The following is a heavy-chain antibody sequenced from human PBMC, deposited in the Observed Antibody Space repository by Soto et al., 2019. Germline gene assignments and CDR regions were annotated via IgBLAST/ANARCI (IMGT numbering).Heavy chain of an antibody. J-gene: IGHJ4*02. Sequence: QVQLQESGPRLVKPSESLSLTCTVSGGSMIAYYWNWMRQPPGKGQQWIGYTYYSGSTTYNPSLKSRVTISVDSSKNQFSLKLDSVTPADTAVYYCARVRGTAGKRYFDYWGPGTLVTVSS. CDR1: GGSMIAYY. D-gene: IGHD6-13*01. CDR2: TYYSGST. V-gene: IGHV4-59*01. CDR3: ARVRGTAGKRYFDY.